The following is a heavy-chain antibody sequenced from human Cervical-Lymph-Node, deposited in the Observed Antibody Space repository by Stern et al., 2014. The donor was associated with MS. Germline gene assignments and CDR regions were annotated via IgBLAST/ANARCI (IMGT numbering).Heavy chain of an antibody. CDR3: ARDGYSSTEYYIDI. D-gene: IGHD2-2*01. Sequence: QLQLQESGPGLVRPSETLSLTCTVSGDSGRSRSYYWSWIRQATGKGLGWIGFIYYGGSTSYNPSLRGRVTISMDMSKKQFSLSLSSVTAADTAVYYCARDGYSSTEYYIDIWGQGTLVTVSS. J-gene: IGHJ4*02. V-gene: IGHV4-61*01. CDR1: GDSGRSRSYY. CDR2: IYYGGST.